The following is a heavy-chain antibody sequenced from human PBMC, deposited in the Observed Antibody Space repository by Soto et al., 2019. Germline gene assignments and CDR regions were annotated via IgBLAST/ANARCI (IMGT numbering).Heavy chain of an antibody. CDR2: INPSGGST. Sequence: GASVKVSCKASGYTFTSYYMHWVRQAPGQGLEWMGIINPSGGSTSYAQKFQGRVTMTRDTSTSTVYMELSSLRSEDTAVYYCARDNRGSNTLYYYDSSGYYPYFDYWGQGTLVTVSS. D-gene: IGHD3-22*01. V-gene: IGHV1-46*01. J-gene: IGHJ4*02. CDR1: GYTFTSYY. CDR3: ARDNRGSNTLYYYDSSGYYPYFDY.